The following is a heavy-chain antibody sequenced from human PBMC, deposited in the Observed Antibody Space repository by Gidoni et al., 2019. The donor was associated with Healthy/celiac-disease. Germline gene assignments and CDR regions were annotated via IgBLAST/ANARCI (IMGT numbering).Heavy chain of an antibody. D-gene: IGHD3-10*01. Sequence: QVQLVESGGGVVQPGRSLRLSCAASGFPFRSSALHWVRPAPGKGLGWVAVISYDGSNKYYADSVKGRFTISRDNSKNTLYLQMNSLRAEDTAVYYCARDKSRDYYGSGSPFDYWGQGTLVTVSS. V-gene: IGHV3-30-3*01. CDR3: ARDKSRDYYGSGSPFDY. J-gene: IGHJ4*02. CDR2: ISYDGSNK. CDR1: GFPFRSSA.